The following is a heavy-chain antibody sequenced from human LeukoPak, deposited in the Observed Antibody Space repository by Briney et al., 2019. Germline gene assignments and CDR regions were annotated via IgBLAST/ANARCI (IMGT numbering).Heavy chain of an antibody. CDR3: ARDLCGSYPYYYGMDV. CDR1: GFTFSSYS. CDR2: ISSSSSYI. Sequence: GGSLRLSCAASGFTFSSYSMNWVRQAPGKGLEWVSSISSSSSYIYYADSVKGRFTISRDNAKNSLYLLMNSLRAEDTAVYYCARDLCGSYPYYYGMDVWGQGTTVTVSS. J-gene: IGHJ6*02. V-gene: IGHV3-21*01. D-gene: IGHD1-26*01.